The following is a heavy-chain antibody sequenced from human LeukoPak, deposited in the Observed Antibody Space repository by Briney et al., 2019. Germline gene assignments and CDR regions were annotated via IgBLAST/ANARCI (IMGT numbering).Heavy chain of an antibody. D-gene: IGHD1-26*01. Sequence: ASVRVSCKASGYTFLSYGFSWVRRAPGQGLEWMGWISNYNGNTNYAPNFHGRLTMTIDTSTTTSYMELRSLRSDDTAVYCCARDLAWGTDLMGPTDDWLDPWGQGTLVTVSS. CDR3: ARDLAWGTDLMGPTDDWLDP. J-gene: IGHJ5*02. CDR1: GYTFLSYG. CDR2: ISNYNGNT. V-gene: IGHV1-18*01.